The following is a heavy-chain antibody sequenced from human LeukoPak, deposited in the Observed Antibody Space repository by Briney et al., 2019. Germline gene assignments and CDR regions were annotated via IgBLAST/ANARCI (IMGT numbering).Heavy chain of an antibody. Sequence: GGSLRLSCAASGFTFNTFNMNWVRQAPGKGLEWVSSITSGGDYIYYADSVMGRFTTSRDNAKNSLSLQLNSLRVEDTAVYYCARGHYDVLAASYKWTPDYWGQGTLVTVSS. V-gene: IGHV3-21*01. CDR3: ARGHYDVLAASYKWTPDY. CDR1: GFTFNTFN. D-gene: IGHD3-9*01. CDR2: ITSGGDYI. J-gene: IGHJ4*02.